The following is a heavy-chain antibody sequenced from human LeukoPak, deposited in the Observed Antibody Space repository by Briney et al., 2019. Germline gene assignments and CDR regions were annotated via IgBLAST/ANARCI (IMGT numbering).Heavy chain of an antibody. CDR2: ISAYNGNT. J-gene: IGHJ4*02. V-gene: IGHV1-18*01. CDR3: ARDYDSSGYYSPPLGY. D-gene: IGHD3-22*01. CDR1: GYTFSSYG. Sequence: ASLNVSCKASGYTFSSYGISLVRQAPGQGLEWMGWISAYNGNTNYAQKLQGRVTMTTDTSTSTAYMELRSLRSDDTAVYYCARDYDSSGYYSPPLGYWGQGTLVTVSS.